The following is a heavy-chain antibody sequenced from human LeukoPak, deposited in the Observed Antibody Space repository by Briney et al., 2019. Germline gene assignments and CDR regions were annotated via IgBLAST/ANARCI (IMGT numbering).Heavy chain of an antibody. J-gene: IGHJ6*02. CDR2: IIPIFGTA. D-gene: IGHD2-2*01. CDR1: GGTFISYA. V-gene: IGHV1-69*13. Sequence: ASVKVSCKASGGTFISYAISWVRQAPGQGLEWMGGIIPIFGTANYAQKFQGRVTITADESTSTAYMELSSLRSEDTAVYYCARGNLGYCSSTSCPGGIYYYYGMDVWGQGTTVTVSS. CDR3: ARGNLGYCSSTSCPGGIYYYYGMDV.